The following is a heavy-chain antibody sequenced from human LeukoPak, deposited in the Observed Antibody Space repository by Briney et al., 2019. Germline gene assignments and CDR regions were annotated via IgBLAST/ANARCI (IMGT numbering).Heavy chain of an antibody. CDR2: IIPILGIA. Sequence: ASVKVSCKASGGTFSSYAISWVRQAPGQGLEWMGRIIPILGIANYAQKFQGRVTITADKSTSTAYMKLSSLRSEDTAVYYCARDLIPAAMSRDWLGYYGMDVWGQGTTVTVSS. V-gene: IGHV1-69*04. D-gene: IGHD2-2*01. CDR1: GGTFSSYA. J-gene: IGHJ6*02. CDR3: ARDLIPAAMSRDWLGYYGMDV.